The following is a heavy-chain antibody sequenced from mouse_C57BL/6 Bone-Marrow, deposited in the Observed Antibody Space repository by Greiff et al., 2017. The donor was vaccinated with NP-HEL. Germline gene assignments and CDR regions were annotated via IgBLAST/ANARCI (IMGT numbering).Heavy chain of an antibody. CDR3: ARAPNYYGSSYDFDV. D-gene: IGHD1-1*01. J-gene: IGHJ1*03. V-gene: IGHV1-22*01. CDR2: INPNNGGT. Sequence: VQLQQSGPELVKPGASVKMSCKASGYTFTDYNMHWVKQSPGKSLEWIGYINPNNGGTSYNQKFKGKATLTVNKSSSTAYMELRSLTSEDSAVYYCARAPNYYGSSYDFDVWGTGTTVTVSS. CDR1: GYTFTDYN.